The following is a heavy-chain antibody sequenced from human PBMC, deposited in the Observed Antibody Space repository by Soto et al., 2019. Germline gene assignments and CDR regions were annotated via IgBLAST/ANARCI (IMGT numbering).Heavy chain of an antibody. V-gene: IGHV3-30*18. CDR1: GFTFSSYG. CDR3: AKEVGLSGSYYISSSYYFDY. J-gene: IGHJ4*02. D-gene: IGHD1-26*01. Sequence: GGSLRLSCVASGFTFSSYGMHWVRQAPGKGLEWVAIISYDGSNTYYADYVKGRFTISRDNSKNTLYLQMNSLRAEDTSVYYCAKEVGLSGSYYISSSYYFDYWGQGTLVTVSS. CDR2: ISYDGSNT.